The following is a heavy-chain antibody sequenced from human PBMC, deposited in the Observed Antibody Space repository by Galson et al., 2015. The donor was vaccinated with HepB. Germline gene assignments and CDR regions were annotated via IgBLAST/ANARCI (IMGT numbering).Heavy chain of an antibody. D-gene: IGHD5/OR15-5a*01. J-gene: IGHJ3*02. V-gene: IGHV4-59*01. CDR3: ARDQIVSIRYDPGEAFHI. CDR2: VYYGGST. CDR1: GGSISRYY. Sequence: SGGSISRYYWSWIRQPPGKGLEWIGFVYYGGSTTYNPSLQSRVTMSVDTSKNQFSLKLTSVTAADTAVYFCARDQIVSIRYDPGEAFHIWGQGTMVTVSS.